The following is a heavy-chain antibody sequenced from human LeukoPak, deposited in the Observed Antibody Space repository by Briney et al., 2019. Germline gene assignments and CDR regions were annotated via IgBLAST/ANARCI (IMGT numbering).Heavy chain of an antibody. CDR2: IYSGGST. J-gene: IGHJ6*04. CDR3: ARDQSVEQQPQV. V-gene: IGHV3-53*01. Sequence: PGGSLRLSCAASGFTVSSNYMSWVRQAPGKGLEWVSVIYSGGSTYYADSVKGRFTISRDNSKTTLYLQMNSLRAEDTAVYYCARDQSVEQQPQVGGKGTTLTVPS. CDR1: GFTVSSNY. D-gene: IGHD6-13*01.